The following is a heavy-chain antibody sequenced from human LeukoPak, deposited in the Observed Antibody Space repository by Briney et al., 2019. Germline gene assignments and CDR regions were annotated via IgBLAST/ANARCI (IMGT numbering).Heavy chain of an antibody. CDR3: ARDQEGFDY. Sequence: ASVTASCTASGYTCTSNYIHWVRHAPGQGRGGMGIIYPRDSRKSYAQKCQGRVPVTRDTSTSTVHLELSALRSEDTAVYYCARDQEGFDYWGQGTLVTVSS. J-gene: IGHJ4*02. V-gene: IGHV1-46*01. CDR1: GYTCTSNY. CDR2: IYPRDSRK.